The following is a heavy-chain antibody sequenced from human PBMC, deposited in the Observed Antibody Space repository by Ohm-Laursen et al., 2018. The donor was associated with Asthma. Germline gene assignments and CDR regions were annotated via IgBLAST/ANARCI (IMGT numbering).Heavy chain of an antibody. CDR3: ARHNYDILTGYPYYFDY. V-gene: IGHV4-39*01. CDR1: GGSISSSSYY. CDR2: IYYSGST. D-gene: IGHD3-9*01. J-gene: IGHJ4*02. Sequence: SGTLSLTCTVSGGSISSSSYYWGWIRQPPGKGLEWIGTIYYSGSTYYNPSLKSRVTISVDTSKNQFSLKLSSVTAADTAVYYCARHNYDILTGYPYYFDYWGQGTLVTVSS.